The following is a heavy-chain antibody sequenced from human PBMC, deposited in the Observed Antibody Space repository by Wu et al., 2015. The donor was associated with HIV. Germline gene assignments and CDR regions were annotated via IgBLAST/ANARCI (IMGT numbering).Heavy chain of an antibody. CDR1: GDTFSNSA. V-gene: IGHV1-8*02. CDR3: ARQRAYSSGWYVYDY. Sequence: QVHLVQSGAEVKKPGSSVKVSCKASGDTFSNSAINWVRQAPGQGLEWMGWMNPKTGNTGYAQKFQGRVTMTRDNSISSAYMELSSLRSEDTAIYYCARQRAYSSGWYVYDYWGQGALVTVSS. J-gene: IGHJ4*02. D-gene: IGHD6-19*01. CDR2: MNPKTGNT.